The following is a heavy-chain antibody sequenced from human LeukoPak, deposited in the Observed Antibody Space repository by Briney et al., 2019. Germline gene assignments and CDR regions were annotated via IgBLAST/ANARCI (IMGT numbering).Heavy chain of an antibody. D-gene: IGHD3-16*01. V-gene: IGHV3-23*01. CDR3: TRRRLGLRGDDAFDI. Sequence: GGSLRLSYAASGFTFSSYPMSWVRQAPGKGLEWVSAISGSGGSTYYADSVKGRFTISRDNSKNTLYLQMNSLKTEDTAVYYCTRRRLGLRGDDAFDIWGQGTMVPVSS. CDR2: ISGSGGST. J-gene: IGHJ3*02. CDR1: GFTFSSYP.